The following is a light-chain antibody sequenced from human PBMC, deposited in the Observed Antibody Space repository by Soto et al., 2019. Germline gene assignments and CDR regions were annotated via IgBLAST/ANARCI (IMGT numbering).Light chain of an antibody. CDR1: PDINKN. CDR2: DAS. J-gene: IGKJ5*01. V-gene: IGKV1-33*01. CDR3: QQDESLPLT. Sequence: DLQLTPSPSSLSASVGDRVTITCQASPDINKNLIWYQQKPGKAPKLLIYDASEVETGVPSRFSGSGSGTGVTFTISSLQPEDFATYYCQQDESLPLTFGQGTRLEIK.